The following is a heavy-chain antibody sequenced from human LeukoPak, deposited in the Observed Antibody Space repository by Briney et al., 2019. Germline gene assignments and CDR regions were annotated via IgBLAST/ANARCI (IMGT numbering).Heavy chain of an antibody. D-gene: IGHD3-10*01. CDR1: GFTFSSYW. J-gene: IGHJ5*02. CDR2: INSDGSST. CDR3: AKTYYYGSGSHPFDP. V-gene: IGHV3-74*01. Sequence: GGSLRLSCAASGFTFSSYWMHWVRHAPGKGLAWVSRINSDGSSTIYADSVKGRFTISRDNAKNTLYLQMNSLRAEDTAVYYCAKTYYYGSGSHPFDPWGQGTLVTVSS.